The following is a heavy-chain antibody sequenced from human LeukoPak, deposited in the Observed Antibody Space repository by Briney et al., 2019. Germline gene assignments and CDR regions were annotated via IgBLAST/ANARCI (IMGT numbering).Heavy chain of an antibody. D-gene: IGHD3-10*01. CDR1: GFSFSGYN. J-gene: IGHJ4*02. CDR3: VMVRGVSFDY. V-gene: IGHV3-48*02. CDR2: ISSSGTTE. Sequence: GGSLRLSCAASGFSFSGYNMNWARQAPGKGLEWVSFISSSGTTEYYADSVKGRFTISRDNAKKSLYLQMNSLRDEDTAVYYCVMVRGVSFDYWGQGTLVTVSS.